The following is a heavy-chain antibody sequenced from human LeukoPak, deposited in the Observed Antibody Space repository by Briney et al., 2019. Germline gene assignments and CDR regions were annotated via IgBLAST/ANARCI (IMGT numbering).Heavy chain of an antibody. V-gene: IGHV5-51*01. CDR2: TSPANSET. Sequence: PGESLKISCKGSGYRFTSYWIAWVRQKPGKGLELMGITSPANSETLYSPSFQGQVTMSADSSTAYLQWSSLKASDTAIYYCARRGGNWLDPWGQGTLVTVSS. J-gene: IGHJ5*02. D-gene: IGHD3-16*01. CDR3: ARRGGNWLDP. CDR1: GYRFTSYW.